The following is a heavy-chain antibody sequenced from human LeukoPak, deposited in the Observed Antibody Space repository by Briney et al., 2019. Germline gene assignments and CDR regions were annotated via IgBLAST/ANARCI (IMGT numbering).Heavy chain of an antibody. D-gene: IGHD1-1*01. Sequence: SETLSLTCAVPGYSISSGYYWGWIRQPPGKGLEWIGSIYHSGSTYYNPSLKSRVTISVDTSKNQFSLKLNSVTAADTAVYYCARAYNWNSGGFDYWGQGTLVTVSS. CDR2: IYHSGST. V-gene: IGHV4-38-2*01. CDR3: ARAYNWNSGGFDY. CDR1: GYSISSGYY. J-gene: IGHJ4*02.